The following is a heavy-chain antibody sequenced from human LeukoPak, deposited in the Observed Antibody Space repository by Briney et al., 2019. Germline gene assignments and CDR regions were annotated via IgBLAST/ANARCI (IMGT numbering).Heavy chain of an antibody. D-gene: IGHD5-18*01. Sequence: SVKVSCKASGGTFSSYAISWVRQAPGQGLEWMGGIIPIFGTANYAQKFQGRVTITADKSTSTAYMELSSLRSEDTAVYYCARGGYSYGLFDYWGQGTLVTVSS. CDR1: GGTFSSYA. V-gene: IGHV1-69*06. CDR2: IIPIFGTA. CDR3: ARGGYSYGLFDY. J-gene: IGHJ4*02.